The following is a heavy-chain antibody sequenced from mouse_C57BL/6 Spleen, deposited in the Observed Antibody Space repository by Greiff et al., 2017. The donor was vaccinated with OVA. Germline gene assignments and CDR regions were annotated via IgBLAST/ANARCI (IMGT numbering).Heavy chain of an antibody. V-gene: IGHV1-62-2*01. CDR2: FYPGSGSI. Sequence: QVQLQQSGAELVKPGASVKLSCTASGYTFTEYTIHWVKQRSGQGLEWIGWFYPGSGSIKYNEKFKDKATLTADKSSSTVYMELSRLTSEDSAVYFCARHEVPRITTVGGAMDYWGQGTSVTVSS. CDR3: ARHEVPRITTVGGAMDY. D-gene: IGHD1-1*01. CDR1: GYTFTEYT. J-gene: IGHJ4*01.